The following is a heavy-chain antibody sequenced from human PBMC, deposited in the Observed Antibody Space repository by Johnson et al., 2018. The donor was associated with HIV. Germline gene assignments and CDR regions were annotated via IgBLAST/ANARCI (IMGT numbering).Heavy chain of an antibody. CDR2: IKQDGSDE. CDR1: GFSCSRYW. V-gene: IGHV3-7*03. CDR3: ATFGGGSFHAFDI. D-gene: IGHD1-26*01. J-gene: IGHJ3*02. Sequence: VQLVESGGGLVQPGGSLRLSCAVSGFSCSRYWMSWVRQAPGKGLDWVANIKQDGSDEYYVDSVKGRFTISRDNAKNSLYLQMNSLRADDTAVYYCATFGGGSFHAFDIWGQGTMVTVSS.